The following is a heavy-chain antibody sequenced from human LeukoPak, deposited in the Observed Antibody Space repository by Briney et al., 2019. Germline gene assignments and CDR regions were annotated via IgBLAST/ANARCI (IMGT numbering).Heavy chain of an antibody. J-gene: IGHJ6*03. CDR2: IYHSGST. CDR1: GASISSNY. CDR3: ARHLPYYPQYYMDV. Sequence: SETLSLTCTVSGASISSNYWSWIRQPPGKGLEWIGYIYHSGSTSYNPSLKSRVTMSIDTSKNQLSLKLRSVTAADTAVYYCARHLPYYPQYYMDVWGKGTTVTVSS. V-gene: IGHV4-59*08. D-gene: IGHD2/OR15-2a*01.